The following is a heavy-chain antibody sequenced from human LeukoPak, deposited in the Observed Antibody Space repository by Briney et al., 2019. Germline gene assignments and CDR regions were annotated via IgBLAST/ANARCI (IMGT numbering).Heavy chain of an antibody. V-gene: IGHV3-73*01. CDR3: THSLAVAGQRSYYYYMDV. Sequence: PGGSLRLSCAPSGFAFSGSSLHWVRQAYGKGLEWVGRIRGKANAYATAYSPSVEGRFTMTRDDSKNTAYLQMNSLKTEDMAIYFCTHSLAVAGQRSYYYYMDVWGKGIAVIVSS. J-gene: IGHJ6*03. CDR2: IRGKANAYAT. D-gene: IGHD6-19*01. CDR1: GFAFSGSS.